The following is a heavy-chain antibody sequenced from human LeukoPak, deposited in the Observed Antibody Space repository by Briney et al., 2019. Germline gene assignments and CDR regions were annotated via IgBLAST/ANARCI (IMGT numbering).Heavy chain of an antibody. Sequence: GGSLRLSCAASGVTISGYWMSWARQAPGKGLEWVANIKQDASEIYYVGSVKGRFTISRDNAKNSVFLQMNSLRAEDTAVYYCATDGGPFDNWGQGILVTVSS. CDR3: ATDGGPFDN. CDR2: IKQDASEI. D-gene: IGHD3-10*01. J-gene: IGHJ4*02. CDR1: GVTISGYW. V-gene: IGHV3-7*01.